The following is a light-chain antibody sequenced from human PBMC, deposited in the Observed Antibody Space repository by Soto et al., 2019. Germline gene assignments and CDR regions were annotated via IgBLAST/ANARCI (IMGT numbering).Light chain of an antibody. Sequence: QSVLTQPPSASGTPGQRVTISCSGSSYNIGTNTVNWYQHLPGSAPKLLIYSNNQRPSGVPDRFSGSKSGTSASLAISGLQPDDEADYYCEAWAGSLNVVLFGGGTKLTVL. CDR1: SYNIGTNT. CDR3: EAWAGSLNVVL. CDR2: SNN. V-gene: IGLV1-44*01. J-gene: IGLJ2*01.